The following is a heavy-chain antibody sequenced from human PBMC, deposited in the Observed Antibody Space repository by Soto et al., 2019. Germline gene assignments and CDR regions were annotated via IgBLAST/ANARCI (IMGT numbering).Heavy chain of an antibody. CDR2: ISYDGSNK. J-gene: IGHJ4*02. D-gene: IGHD3-9*01. Sequence: QVQLVESGGGVVQPGRSLRLSCAASGFTFSSYGMHWVRQAPGKGLEWVAVISYDGSNKYYADSVKGRFTISRDNSKNXLXXQMNSLRAEDTAVYYCAKPNYDILTGFDHEPDFDYWGQGTLVTVSS. CDR1: GFTFSSYG. V-gene: IGHV3-30*18. CDR3: AKPNYDILTGFDHEPDFDY.